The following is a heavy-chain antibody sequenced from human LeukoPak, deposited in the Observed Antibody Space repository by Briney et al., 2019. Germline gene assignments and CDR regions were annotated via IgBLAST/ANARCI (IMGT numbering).Heavy chain of an antibody. CDR3: ARTPPGSDYGWFDP. Sequence: GESPKICCKGSGYIITNYWIGWVRQMPGKGLELMWIIYPGDSDTRYSPSFQGQVTISADKSISTAYLQWSSLKASDTAMYYCARTPPGSDYGWFDPWGQGTLVTVSS. D-gene: IGHD4-17*01. CDR1: GYIITNYW. V-gene: IGHV5-51*01. J-gene: IGHJ5*02. CDR2: IYPGDSDT.